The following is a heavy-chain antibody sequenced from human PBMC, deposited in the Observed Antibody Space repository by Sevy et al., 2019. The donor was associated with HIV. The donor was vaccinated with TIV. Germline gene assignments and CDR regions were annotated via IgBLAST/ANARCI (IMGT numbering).Heavy chain of an antibody. Sequence: ASVKVSCKASGYTFISDGISWVRQAPGQGLEWMGWISTYNGNTNYAQKFQCRVTMTTDTSTSTVYMEWRSLRSDDAAMYYCARDPRTLSFDSSGYGHDYWGQGPLVTVSS. CDR3: ARDPRTLSFDSSGYGHDY. CDR1: GYTFISDG. D-gene: IGHD3-22*01. V-gene: IGHV1-18*01. CDR2: ISTYNGNT. J-gene: IGHJ4*02.